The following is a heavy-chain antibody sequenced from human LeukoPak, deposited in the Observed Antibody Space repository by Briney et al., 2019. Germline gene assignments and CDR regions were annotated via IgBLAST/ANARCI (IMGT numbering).Heavy chain of an antibody. Sequence: SETLSLTCTVSGGSISSSSYYWGWIRQPPGKGLEWSGSIYYSGSTYYNPSLKSRVTISVDTSKNQFSLKLSSVTAADTAVYYCARNQGDYWGQGTLVTVSS. CDR1: GGSISSSSYY. CDR3: ARNQGDY. V-gene: IGHV4-39*01. J-gene: IGHJ4*02. CDR2: IYYSGST. D-gene: IGHD1-14*01.